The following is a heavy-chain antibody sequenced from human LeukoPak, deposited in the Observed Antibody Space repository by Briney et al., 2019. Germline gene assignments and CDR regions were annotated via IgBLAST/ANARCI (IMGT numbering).Heavy chain of an antibody. J-gene: IGHJ4*02. Sequence: SETLSLTCTVPGGSISSSSYYWGWIRQPPGKGLEWIGSIYYSGSTYYNPSLKSRVTISVDTSKNQFSLKLSSVTAADTAVYYCARPKNWNYDGDFDYWGQGTLVTVSS. CDR3: ARPKNWNYDGDFDY. CDR2: IYYSGST. V-gene: IGHV4-39*01. D-gene: IGHD1-7*01. CDR1: GGSISSSSYY.